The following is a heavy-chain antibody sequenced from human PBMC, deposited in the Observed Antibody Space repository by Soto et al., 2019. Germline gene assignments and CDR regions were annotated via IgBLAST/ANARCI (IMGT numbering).Heavy chain of an antibody. CDR2: IHYTGST. J-gene: IGHJ4*02. CDR3: ARDLYEGTGWTFGY. CDR1: GGPISNYY. Sequence: SETLSLTCTVSGGPISNYYWSWIRQPPGKGLEWIGYIHYTGSTNCDPSLKSRVTISVDTSKNQFSLKLRSVTAADTAIYYCARDLYEGTGWTFGYWGQGTLVTVSS. D-gene: IGHD3-22*01. V-gene: IGHV4-59*01.